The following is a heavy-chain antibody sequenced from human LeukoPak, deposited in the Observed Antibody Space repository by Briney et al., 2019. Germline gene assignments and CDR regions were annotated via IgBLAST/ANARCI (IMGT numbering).Heavy chain of an antibody. Sequence: PGGSLRLSCAASGFSFSRYWMHWVRHAPGKGLVWVSRINSDGSSTIYADSVRGRFTISRDNSKNTLYLQMNSLRVDDTAVYYCARDVQGGYCSSASCYSDYWGQGTLVTVSS. V-gene: IGHV3-74*01. CDR3: ARDVQGGYCSSASCYSDY. J-gene: IGHJ4*02. D-gene: IGHD2-2*01. CDR2: INSDGSST. CDR1: GFSFSRYW.